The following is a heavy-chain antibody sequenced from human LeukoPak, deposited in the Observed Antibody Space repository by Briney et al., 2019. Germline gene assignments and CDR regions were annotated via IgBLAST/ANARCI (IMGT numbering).Heavy chain of an antibody. J-gene: IGHJ4*02. V-gene: IGHV3-7*01. CDR2: INQDGSEK. CDR1: GFTFSSYW. Sequence: GGSLRLSCAASGFTFSSYWMSWVRQAPGKGLEWVANINQDGSEKYYVDSVKGRFTISRDNAKNPLYLQMNSLRAEDTAVYFCARDYYSGSGSYAYWGQGTLVTVSS. D-gene: IGHD3-10*01. CDR3: ARDYYSGSGSYAY.